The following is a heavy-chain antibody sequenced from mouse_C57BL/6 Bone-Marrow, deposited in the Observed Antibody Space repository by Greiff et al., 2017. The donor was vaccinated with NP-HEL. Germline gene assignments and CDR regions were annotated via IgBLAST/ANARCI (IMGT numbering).Heavy chain of an antibody. D-gene: IGHD2-3*01. J-gene: IGHJ3*01. Sequence: VQLQQPGAELVMPGASVKLSCKASGYTFTSYWMHWVKQRPGQGLEWIGEIDPSDSYTNYNQKFKGKSTLTVDKSSSTGYMQLSSLTSEDSAVYCCARSGDGYYPFAYWGQGTLVTVSA. CDR1: GYTFTSYW. V-gene: IGHV1-69*01. CDR3: ARSGDGYYPFAY. CDR2: IDPSDSYT.